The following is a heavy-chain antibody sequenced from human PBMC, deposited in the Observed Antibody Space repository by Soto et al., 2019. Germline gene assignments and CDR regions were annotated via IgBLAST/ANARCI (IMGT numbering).Heavy chain of an antibody. V-gene: IGHV3-30-3*01. CDR2: IAPDGSQI. J-gene: IGHJ5*02. Sequence: SLXLSCSASGFGFGGKTMYWVRQAPGRWLEWVALIAPDGSQIYYADSVKGRFTISRDNSKNTLYLQMDSLRAEDTSLYLCATDIHATWLLNSWGQGTLVTVSS. D-gene: IGHD2-2*02. CDR3: ATDIHATWLLNS. CDR1: GFGFGGKT.